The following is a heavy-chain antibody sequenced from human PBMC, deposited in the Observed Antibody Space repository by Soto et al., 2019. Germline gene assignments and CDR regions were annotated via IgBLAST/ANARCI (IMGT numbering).Heavy chain of an antibody. Sequence: PGGSLRLSCAASGFTFSSYSMNWVRQAPGKGLEWVSYISSSSSTIYYADSVKGRFTISRDNAKNSLYLQMNSLRPDDTAMYYCVKDHPALEYWGHGTLVTVSS. CDR2: ISSSSSTI. V-gene: IGHV3-48*01. J-gene: IGHJ4*01. CDR1: GFTFSSYS. CDR3: VKDHPALEY.